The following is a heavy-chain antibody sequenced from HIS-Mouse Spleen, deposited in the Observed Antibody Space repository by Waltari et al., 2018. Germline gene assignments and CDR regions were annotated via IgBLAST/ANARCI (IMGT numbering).Heavy chain of an antibody. J-gene: IGHJ2*01. CDR1: GFTGRSNY. CDR3: ARGGLAAAGWYFDL. CDR2: IYSGGST. D-gene: IGHD6-13*01. V-gene: IGHV3-53*01. Sequence: EVQLVESGGGLIQPGGSLRLSCAASGFTGRSNYISWVRRAPGKGLEWVSVIYSGGSTYYADSVKGRFTISRDNSKNTLYLQMNSLRAEDTAVYYCARGGLAAAGWYFDLWGRGTLVTVSS.